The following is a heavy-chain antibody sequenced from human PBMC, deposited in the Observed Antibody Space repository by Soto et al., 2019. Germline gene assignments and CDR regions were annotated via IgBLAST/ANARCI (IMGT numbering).Heavy chain of an antibody. CDR3: ATGSDSSFDY. J-gene: IGHJ4*02. CDR2: TYYRPKWYN. V-gene: IGHV6-1*01. CDR1: GDSVSSNSAA. D-gene: IGHD2-21*02. Sequence: LSQTLSLTCAISGDSVSSNSAAWNWIRQSPARGLEWLGRTYYRPKWYNDYVVSMKSRLTINPDTSKNQFSLQLNSVTPEDTAVYYCATGSDSSFDYWGQGSLVTVSS.